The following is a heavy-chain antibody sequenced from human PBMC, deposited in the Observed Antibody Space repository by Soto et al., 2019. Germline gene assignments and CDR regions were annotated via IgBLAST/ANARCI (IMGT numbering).Heavy chain of an antibody. V-gene: IGHV3-33*01. CDR3: ARDGPRLGPYYFDY. D-gene: IGHD6-19*01. CDR2: IWYDGSNK. J-gene: IGHJ4*02. Sequence: QVQLVESGGGVVQPGRSLRLSCAASGFTFSSYGMHWVRQAPGKGLEWVAVIWYDGSNKYYADSVKGRFTISRDNSKNTLYLQMNSLRAEDTAVYYCARDGPRLGPYYFDYWGQGTLVTVSS. CDR1: GFTFSSYG.